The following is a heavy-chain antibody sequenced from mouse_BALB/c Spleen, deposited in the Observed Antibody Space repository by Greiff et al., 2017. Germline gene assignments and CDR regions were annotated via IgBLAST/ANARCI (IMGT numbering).Heavy chain of an antibody. V-gene: IGHV2-2*02. Sequence: VQLVESGPGLVQPSQSLSITCTVSGFSLTSYGVHWVRQSPGKGLEWLGVIWSGGSTDYNAAFISRLSISKDNSKSQVFFKMNSLQANDTAIYYCARPQLTGIFAYWGQGTLVTVSA. CDR1: GFSLTSYG. D-gene: IGHD4-1*01. CDR2: IWSGGST. CDR3: ARPQLTGIFAY. J-gene: IGHJ3*01.